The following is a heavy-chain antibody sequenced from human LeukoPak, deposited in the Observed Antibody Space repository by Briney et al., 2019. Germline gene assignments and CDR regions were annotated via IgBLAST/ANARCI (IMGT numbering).Heavy chain of an antibody. D-gene: IGHD5-18*01. CDR1: GYSFTAYY. CDR3: ARGGDTPMGSFDC. J-gene: IGHJ4*02. V-gene: IGHV1-2*06. Sequence: GASVKVSCAASGYSFTAYYLHWVRQAPGQGLEWMGRIDPNSGGTNFAQKFQGRVTMTRDTSISTAYMEVSRLRFDDTAVYYCARGGDTPMGSFDCWGQGSLVTVSS. CDR2: IDPNSGGT.